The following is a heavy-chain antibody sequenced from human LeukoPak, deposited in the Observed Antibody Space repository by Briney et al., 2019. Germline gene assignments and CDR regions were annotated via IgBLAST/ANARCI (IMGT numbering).Heavy chain of an antibody. V-gene: IGHV3-7*05. CDR1: GXTFRSYW. CDR2: IKQGGSEK. D-gene: IGHD1-1*01. J-gene: IGHJ4*02. CDR3: AXXLGXYRNNYFDY. Sequence: GGSLRLSCAASGXTFRSYWMSWVXXAPXXGLEWVANIKQGGSEKFYVDXVKGRFTISRDNXKNSLYLQMNSLRAEDTAVYYCAXXLGXYRNNYFDYWGQGTLVTVSS.